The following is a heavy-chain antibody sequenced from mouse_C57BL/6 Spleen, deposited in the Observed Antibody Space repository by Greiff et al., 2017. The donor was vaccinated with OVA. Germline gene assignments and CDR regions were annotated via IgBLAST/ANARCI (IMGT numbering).Heavy chain of an antibody. Sequence: EVQLMESGPGLAKPSQTLSLTCSVTGYSITSDYWDLIRIFPRYKLEYMGYISYSGSTYYNPSLKSRISITRDTSKNQYYLQLNSVTTEDTATYYCARVLQSYGSSDWYFDVWGTGTTVTVSS. J-gene: IGHJ1*03. CDR1: GYSITSDY. CDR2: ISYSGST. V-gene: IGHV3-8*01. CDR3: ARVLQSYGSSDWYFDV. D-gene: IGHD1-1*01.